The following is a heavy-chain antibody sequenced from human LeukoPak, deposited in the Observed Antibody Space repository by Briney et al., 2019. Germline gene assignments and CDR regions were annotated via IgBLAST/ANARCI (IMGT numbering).Heavy chain of an antibody. Sequence: PGGSLRLSCAASGFTFSSYAMSWVRQAPGKGLEWVSAISASGGSTYYADSVKGRFTISRDNSKNTLYLQMNSLRAEDTAVYYCAKEGYDYVWGSYRYSPYYYYGMDVWGQGTTVTVSS. J-gene: IGHJ6*02. CDR2: ISASGGST. CDR3: AKEGYDYVWGSYRYSPYYYYGMDV. CDR1: GFTFSSYA. V-gene: IGHV3-23*01. D-gene: IGHD3-16*02.